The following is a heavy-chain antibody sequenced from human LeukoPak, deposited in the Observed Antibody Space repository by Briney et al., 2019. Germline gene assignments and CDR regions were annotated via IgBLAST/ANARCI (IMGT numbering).Heavy chain of an antibody. CDR3: ARGTYYGSFDL. V-gene: IGHV3-74*01. CDR1: GFTFSSYW. J-gene: IGHJ4*02. CDR2: ISGDGSTT. Sequence: GGSLRLSCAASGFTFSSYWMHWVRQAPGKGPVWVSRISGDGSTTSYADSVKGRFTISRDNAKNTLHLQMNSLRVEDTSVYYCARGTYYGSFDLWGQGTLVTVSS. D-gene: IGHD4-17*01.